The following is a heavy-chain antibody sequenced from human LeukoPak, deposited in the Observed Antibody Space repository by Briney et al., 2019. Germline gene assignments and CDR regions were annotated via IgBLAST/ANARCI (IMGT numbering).Heavy chain of an antibody. V-gene: IGHV4-4*07. CDR3: VRAPLSGYYDSSGYYFYFDY. CDR2: IYTSGST. D-gene: IGHD3-22*01. Sequence: PSETLSLTCTVSGGSISSYYWSWIRQPAGKGLEWIGRIYTSGSTNYNPSLKSRVTMSVDTSKNQFSLKLSSVTAADTAVYYCVRAPLSGYYDSSGYYFYFDYWGQGTLVTVSS. J-gene: IGHJ4*02. CDR1: GGSISSYY.